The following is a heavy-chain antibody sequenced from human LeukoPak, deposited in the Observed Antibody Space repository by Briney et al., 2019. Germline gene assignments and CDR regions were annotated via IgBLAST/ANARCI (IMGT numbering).Heavy chain of an antibody. V-gene: IGHV4-59*01. Sequence: SETLSLTCTVSGGSISSYYWSWIRQPPRKGLEWIGYIYYSGSTSSDPSLKSRVTVAIDTSRNHFSMKLNSATAADTAVYYCARSVQLWSFDYWGQGTLVTVSS. CDR1: GGSISSYY. CDR2: IYYSGST. D-gene: IGHD5-18*01. CDR3: ARSVQLWSFDY. J-gene: IGHJ4*02.